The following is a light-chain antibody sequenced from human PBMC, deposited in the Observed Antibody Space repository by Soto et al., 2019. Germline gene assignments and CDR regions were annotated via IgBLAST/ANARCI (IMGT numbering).Light chain of an antibody. J-gene: IGLJ1*01. Sequence: QSVLTQPPSASATPGQRVTISCSGGRSNIGSNAVSWYQHLPGRAPKLLISRDNQRPSGVPDRFSGSTSGTSASLAISGLQSDDEADYYCAGWDDSLNGFYVFGTGTQLTVL. CDR2: RDN. V-gene: IGLV1-44*01. CDR3: AGWDDSLNGFYV. CDR1: RSNIGSNA.